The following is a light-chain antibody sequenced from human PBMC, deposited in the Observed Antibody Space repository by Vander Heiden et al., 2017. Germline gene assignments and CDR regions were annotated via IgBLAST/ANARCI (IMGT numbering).Light chain of an antibody. J-gene: IGKJ1*01. CDR2: DAS. CDR1: QAICNH. CDR3: QQSFNSPRT. Sequence: DIQMNQSPSSLSASVGDRITITCRARQAICNHVNWYHHKPGKVPKLLIHDASTLPSGVPSTFSGSGSGTEFTLTISSLQPEDFATYYCQQSFNSPRTFGQGTKVDIK. V-gene: IGKV1-39*01.